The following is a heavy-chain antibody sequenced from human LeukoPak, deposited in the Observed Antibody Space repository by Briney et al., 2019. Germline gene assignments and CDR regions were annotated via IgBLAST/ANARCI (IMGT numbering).Heavy chain of an antibody. Sequence: ASVKVSCKISGFGLSVLSIHWMRQAPGKGLEWVGGIRPETGEPIYAQKFQGRVTVTEDTVTDTGYMELRSLTSDDTAVCFCTTDSGRSYFYFNFWGQGTLVTVSS. V-gene: IGHV1-24*01. D-gene: IGHD3-10*01. J-gene: IGHJ4*02. CDR3: TTDSGRSYFYFNF. CDR2: IRPETGEP. CDR1: GFGLSVLS.